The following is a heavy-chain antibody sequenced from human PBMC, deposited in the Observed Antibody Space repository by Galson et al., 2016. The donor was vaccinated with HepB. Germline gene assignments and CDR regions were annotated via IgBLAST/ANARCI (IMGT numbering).Heavy chain of an antibody. J-gene: IGHJ5*02. V-gene: IGHV4-34*01. Sequence: ETLSLTCAVNGGSFSGSYWSWIRQAPGKGLEWIGNIYYSGSTYYNPSLKSRATISVDTSKNQFSLRLSSVTAADAAVYFCARRFRAPMTRGVDWFDPWGQGTLVTVSS. D-gene: IGHD3-10*01. CDR1: GGSFSGSY. CDR3: ARRFRAPMTRGVDWFDP. CDR2: IYYSGST.